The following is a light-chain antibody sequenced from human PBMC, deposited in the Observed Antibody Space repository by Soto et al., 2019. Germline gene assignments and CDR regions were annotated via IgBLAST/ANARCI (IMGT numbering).Light chain of an antibody. V-gene: IGKV1-27*01. Sequence: DIQMTQYPSSVSASVGDIVTITCRASKGISNYLAWYQHKPGKVPKLLIYDASTLQSGVPSRFSGSASGTDFSLTISSLQPEDIATYYCQKYNSAPLTFDGGTKVEIK. CDR1: KGISNY. J-gene: IGKJ4*01. CDR2: DAS. CDR3: QKYNSAPLT.